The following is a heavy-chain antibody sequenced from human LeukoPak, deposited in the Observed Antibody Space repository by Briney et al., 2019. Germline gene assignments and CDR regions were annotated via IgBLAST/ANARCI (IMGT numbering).Heavy chain of an antibody. CDR1: GGTFSSYA. Sequence: VASVTVSCKASGGTFSSYAISWVRQAPGQGLEWMGIINPSGGNTSYAQKFQGRVTMTRDTSTSAVYMELSSLRSEDTAVYYCARHEGTIFRPHYYYYGMDVWGQGTTVTVSS. CDR3: ARHEGTIFRPHYYYYGMDV. CDR2: INPSGGNT. J-gene: IGHJ6*02. V-gene: IGHV1-46*01. D-gene: IGHD3-3*01.